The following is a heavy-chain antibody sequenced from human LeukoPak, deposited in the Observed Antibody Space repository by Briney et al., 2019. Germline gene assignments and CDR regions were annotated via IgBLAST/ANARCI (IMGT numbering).Heavy chain of an antibody. J-gene: IGHJ4*02. CDR3: ARAGDSSGYYYPNYFDY. CDR1: GFTFSSYA. D-gene: IGHD3-22*01. Sequence: GGSLRLSCAASGFTFSSYAMHWVRQAPGKGLEYVSAISSNGGSTYYANSVKGRFTISRDNSKNTLYLQMGSLRAEDMAVYYCARAGDSSGYYYPNYFDYWGQGTLVTVSS. V-gene: IGHV3-64*01. CDR2: ISSNGGST.